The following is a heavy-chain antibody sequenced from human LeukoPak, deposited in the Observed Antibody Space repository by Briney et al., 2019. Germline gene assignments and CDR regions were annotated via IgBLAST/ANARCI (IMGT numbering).Heavy chain of an antibody. D-gene: IGHD3-9*01. CDR3: AKAYAYDILTGYPNYFDY. V-gene: IGHV3-9*01. J-gene: IGHJ4*02. CDR1: GFTFDDYA. Sequence: PGRSLRLSCAASGFTFDDYAMPWVRQAPGKGLEWVSGISWNSGSIGYADSVKGRFTISRDNAKNSLYLQMNSLRAEDTALYYCAKAYAYDILTGYPNYFDYWGQGTLVTVSS. CDR2: ISWNSGSI.